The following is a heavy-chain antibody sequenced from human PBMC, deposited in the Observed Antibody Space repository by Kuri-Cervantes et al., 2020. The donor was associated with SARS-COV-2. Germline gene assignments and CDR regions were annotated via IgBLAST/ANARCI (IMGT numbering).Heavy chain of an antibody. D-gene: IGHD3-22*01. CDR1: GFTVSSNY. Sequence: GESLKISCAASGFTVSSNYMSWVRQAPGKGLEWVSVIYSGGSTYYADSVKGRFTISRDNSKNTLYLQMNSLRAEDTAVYYCAKDPEDYYDTSRSMDVWGQGTTVTVSS. J-gene: IGHJ6*02. CDR2: IYSGGST. V-gene: IGHV3-53*05. CDR3: AKDPEDYYDTSRSMDV.